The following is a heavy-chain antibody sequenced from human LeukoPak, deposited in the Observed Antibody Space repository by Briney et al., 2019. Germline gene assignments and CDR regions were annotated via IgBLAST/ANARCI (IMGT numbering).Heavy chain of an antibody. CDR2: ISGSGGVI. Sequence: PGGSLRLSCAASGFTFNFYAMSWVRQAPGEGLEWVSVISGSGGVIYYADSVKGRFSISRDNSKNTPYLEMNSLRAEDTAVYYCAKDLSNGDSWYYYYGMDVWGQGTTVTVSS. CDR3: AKDLSNGDSWYYYYGMDV. D-gene: IGHD3-22*01. CDR1: GFTFNFYA. J-gene: IGHJ6*02. V-gene: IGHV3-23*01.